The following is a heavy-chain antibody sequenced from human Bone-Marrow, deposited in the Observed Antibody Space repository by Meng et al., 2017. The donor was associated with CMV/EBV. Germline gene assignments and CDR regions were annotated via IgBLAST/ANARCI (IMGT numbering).Heavy chain of an antibody. J-gene: IGHJ6*02. V-gene: IGHV3-21*06. CDR2: ISSSSSYI. Sequence: GGSLRLSCAVSGFTFSNYNMNWVRQAPGKGLEWVSSISSSSSYIYYADSVKGRFTISRDNAKNSLFLQMNSLRAEDTAVYYCAREVAPTKGYGMDVCGQGTTVTVSS. CDR1: GFTFSNYN. D-gene: IGHD5-12*01. CDR3: AREVAPTKGYGMDV.